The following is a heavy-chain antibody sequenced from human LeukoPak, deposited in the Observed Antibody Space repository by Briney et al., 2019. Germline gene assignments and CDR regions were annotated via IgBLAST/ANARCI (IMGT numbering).Heavy chain of an antibody. CDR1: GGSFSGYY. CDR3: ARGGRSNPLGY. CDR2: INHSGST. Sequence: SETLSLTCAVYGGSFSGYYWSWIRQPPGKGLEWIGEINHSGSTNYNPSLKSRVTISVDTSKNQFSLKLSSVTAAATAVYYCARGGRSNPLGYWGQGTLVTVSS. D-gene: IGHD7-27*01. V-gene: IGHV4-34*01. J-gene: IGHJ4*02.